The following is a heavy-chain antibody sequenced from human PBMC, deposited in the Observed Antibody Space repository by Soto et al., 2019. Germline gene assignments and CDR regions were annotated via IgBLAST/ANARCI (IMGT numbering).Heavy chain of an antibody. CDR3: ARKMRFRELYY. J-gene: IGHJ4*02. D-gene: IGHD3-10*01. CDR2: ISGSGGST. CDR1: GFTFSSYA. V-gene: IGHV3-23*01. Sequence: EVQLLESGGGLVQPGGSLRLSCAASGFTFSSYAMSWVRQAPGKGLEWVSAISGSGGSTYYADSVKGRFTISRYNSQNTPQVQMNGPRAEESSVCYWARKMRFRELYYWSQGALVTASS.